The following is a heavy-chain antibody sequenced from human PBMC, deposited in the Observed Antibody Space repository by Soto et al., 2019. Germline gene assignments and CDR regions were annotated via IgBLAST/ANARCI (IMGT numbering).Heavy chain of an antibody. CDR2: ISYDGSNK. V-gene: IGHV3-30*18. D-gene: IGHD3-22*01. CDR3: AKDWAMIVLEYYFDY. CDR1: GFTFSSYG. J-gene: IGHJ4*02. Sequence: GGSLRLSCAASGFTFSSYGMHWVRQAPGKGLEWVAVISYDGSNKYYADSVKGRFTISRDNSKNTLYLQMNSLRAEDTAVYYFAKDWAMIVLEYYFDYWGQGTLVTVSS.